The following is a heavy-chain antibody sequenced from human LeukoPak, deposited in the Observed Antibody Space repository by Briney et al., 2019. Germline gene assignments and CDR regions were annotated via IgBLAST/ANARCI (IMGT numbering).Heavy chain of an antibody. CDR3: AKAQRVAYFDY. Sequence: GGSLRLSCAASGFTFSSYGMHWVRQAPGKGLEWVAVISYDGSNKYYADSVKGRFTISRDNSKNTLYLQMNSLRAEDTAVYYCAKAQRVAYFDYWGRGTLVTVSS. J-gene: IGHJ4*02. CDR1: GFTFSSYG. V-gene: IGHV3-30*18. D-gene: IGHD3-3*01. CDR2: ISYDGSNK.